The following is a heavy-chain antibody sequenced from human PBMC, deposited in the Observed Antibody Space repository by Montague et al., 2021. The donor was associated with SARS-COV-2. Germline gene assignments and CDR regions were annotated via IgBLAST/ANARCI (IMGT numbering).Heavy chain of an antibody. D-gene: IGHD3-9*01. Sequence: PALVKPTQTLTLICTFSGFSLSTSGMCVSWIRQPPGKALEWLALIDWXXXKYYSTSLKTRLTISKDTSKNLVVLTMTNMDPVDTATYYCARSHYDILTGYYTVFDYCVQGTLVTVSS. CDR2: IDWXXXK. V-gene: IGHV2-70*01. CDR1: GFSLSTSGMC. J-gene: IGHJ4*02. CDR3: ARSHYDILTGYYTVFDY.